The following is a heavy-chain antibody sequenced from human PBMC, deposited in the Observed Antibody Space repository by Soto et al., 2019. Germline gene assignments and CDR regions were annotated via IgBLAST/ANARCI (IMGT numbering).Heavy chain of an antibody. CDR1: GFTVSSNY. Sequence: EVQLVESGGGLVQPGGSLRLSCAASGFTVSSNYMSWVRQAPGKGLEWVSVIYSGGSTYYADSVKGRFTISRHNSKNTLYLQMNSLRAEDTAVYYCVTPSAIARDYYYYMDVWGKGTTVTVSS. CDR2: IYSGGST. CDR3: VTPSAIARDYYYYMDV. D-gene: IGHD6-6*01. J-gene: IGHJ6*03. V-gene: IGHV3-53*04.